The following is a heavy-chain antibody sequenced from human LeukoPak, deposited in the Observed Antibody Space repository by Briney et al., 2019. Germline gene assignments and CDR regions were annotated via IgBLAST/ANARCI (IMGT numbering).Heavy chain of an antibody. CDR3: ARAGDYYFHY. CDR1: GFTFSSYE. V-gene: IGHV3-48*03. CDR2: ISGSGSTT. J-gene: IGHJ4*02. D-gene: IGHD4-17*01. Sequence: GGSLRLSCAASGFTFSSYEMNWIRQAPGKGLEWISYISGSGSTTYQADSVKGRFTISRDNAKNSLYLQMNTVRPEDTAVYYCARAGDYYFHYWGQGTLVTVSS.